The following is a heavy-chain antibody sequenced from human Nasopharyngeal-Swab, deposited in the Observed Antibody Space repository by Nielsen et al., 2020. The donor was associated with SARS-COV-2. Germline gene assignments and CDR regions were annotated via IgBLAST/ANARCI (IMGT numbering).Heavy chain of an antibody. CDR1: GGSISTSSYY. D-gene: IGHD3-16*02. CDR3: AREGGGVIRGGYYGMDV. CDR2: IYYSAST. V-gene: IGHV4-39*02. Sequence: SETLSLTCTVSGGSISTSSYYWGWIRQPPGKGLQWIGSIYYSASTYYNPSLKSRVTISRDTSKNQFSLKLSSVTAADTAVYECAREGGGVIRGGYYGMDVWGQGTTVTVSS. J-gene: IGHJ6*02.